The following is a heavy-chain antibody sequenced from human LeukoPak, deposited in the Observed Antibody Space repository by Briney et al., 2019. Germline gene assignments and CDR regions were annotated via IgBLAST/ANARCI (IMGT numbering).Heavy chain of an antibody. V-gene: IGHV4-39*01. D-gene: IGHD1-14*01. CDR2: IYYSGST. Sequence: SETLPLTCTVSGGSISSSSYYWGWIRQPPGKGLEWIGSIYYSGSTYYNPSLKSRVTISVDTSKNQFSLKLSSVTAADTAVYYCARQGRGGNRNFDYWGQGTLVTVSS. J-gene: IGHJ4*02. CDR1: GGSISSSSYY. CDR3: ARQGRGGNRNFDY.